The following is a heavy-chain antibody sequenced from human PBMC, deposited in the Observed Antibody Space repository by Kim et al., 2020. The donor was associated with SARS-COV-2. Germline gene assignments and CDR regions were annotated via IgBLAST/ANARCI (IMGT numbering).Heavy chain of an antibody. D-gene: IGHD6-13*01. V-gene: IGHV4-4*02. CDR2: IYHSGST. CDR3: ARDLSSSWNYNWFDP. Sequence: SETLSLTCAVSGGSISSSNWWSWVRQPPGKGLEWIGEIYHSGSTNYNPSLKSRVTISVDKSKNQFSLKLSSVTAADTAVYYCARDLSSSWNYNWFDPWGQGTLVTVSS. CDR1: GGSISSSNW. J-gene: IGHJ5*02.